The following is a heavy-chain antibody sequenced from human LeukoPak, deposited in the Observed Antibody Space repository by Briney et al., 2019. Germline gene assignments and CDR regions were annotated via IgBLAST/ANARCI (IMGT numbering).Heavy chain of an antibody. CDR3: AREVGTRIAAASFDY. D-gene: IGHD6-13*01. V-gene: IGHV1-2*02. CDR2: INPDTGIT. J-gene: IGHJ4*02. Sequence: GASVKVSCKTSGYIFTDYYMHWVRQAPGQGLEWMGWINPDTGITNYAQNFQGRVTMTSDTSLSTASMVLSRLRSDDTAVYYCAREVGTRIAAASFDYWGQGTLVTVSS. CDR1: GYIFTDYY.